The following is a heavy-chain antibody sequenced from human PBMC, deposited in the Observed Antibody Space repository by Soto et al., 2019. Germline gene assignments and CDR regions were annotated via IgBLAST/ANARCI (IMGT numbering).Heavy chain of an antibody. CDR2: ISYDGSNK. CDR1: GFTFSSYG. J-gene: IGHJ3*02. Sequence: GGSLRVSCAASGFTFSSYGMHWVRQAPGKGLEWVAVISYDGSNKYYADSVKGRFTISRDNSKNTLYLQMNSLRAEDTAVYYCAKESYYYDSIANYYVGESAFYISGQVTMVTVS. D-gene: IGHD3-22*01. V-gene: IGHV3-30*18. CDR3: AKESYYYDSIANYYVGESAFYI.